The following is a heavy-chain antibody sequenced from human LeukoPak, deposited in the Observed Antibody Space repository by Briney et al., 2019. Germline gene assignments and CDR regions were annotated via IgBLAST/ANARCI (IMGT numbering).Heavy chain of an antibody. Sequence: GASVKVSCKASGYTFTGYYMHWVRQAAGQGHEWMGWINPNSGGTNYAQKFQGRVTMTRDMSISTAYMELSRLRSDDTAVYYCARGKSVYNWNGGGHFDYWGQGTLLTVSS. D-gene: IGHD1-20*01. CDR1: GYTFTGYY. CDR2: INPNSGGT. V-gene: IGHV1-2*02. J-gene: IGHJ4*02. CDR3: ARGKSVYNWNGGGHFDY.